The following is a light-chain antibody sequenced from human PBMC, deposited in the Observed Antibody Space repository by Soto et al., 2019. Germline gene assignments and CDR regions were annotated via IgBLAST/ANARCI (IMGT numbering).Light chain of an antibody. J-gene: IGKJ1*01. CDR1: QSVSRTY. V-gene: IGKV3-20*01. Sequence: ENVLTQSPGTLSLSPGERATLSCRASQSVSRTYLAWYQQKPVQAPRLLIYGASSRATGIPDRFSGSGSGTDFTLTISRLEPEDFAVYHCQQYGSSRAWTFGQGTKV. CDR3: QQYGSSRAWT. CDR2: GAS.